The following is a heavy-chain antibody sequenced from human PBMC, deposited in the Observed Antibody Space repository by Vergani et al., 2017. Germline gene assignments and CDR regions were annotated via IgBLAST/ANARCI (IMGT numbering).Heavy chain of an antibody. V-gene: IGHV3-30*18. CDR2: ISYDGSNK. CDR3: AKDRYDSSGYSQGFDY. J-gene: IGHJ4*02. CDR1: GFTFSSYG. D-gene: IGHD3-22*01. Sequence: QVQLVESGGGVVQPGRSLRLSCAASGFTFSSYGMHWVRQAPGKGLEWVAVISYDGSNKYYADSVKGRFTISRDNSKNTLYLQMNSLRAEDTAVYYCAKDRYDSSGYSQGFDYWGQGTLVTVSS.